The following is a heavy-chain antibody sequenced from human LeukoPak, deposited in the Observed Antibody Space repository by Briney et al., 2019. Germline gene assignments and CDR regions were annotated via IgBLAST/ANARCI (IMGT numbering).Heavy chain of an antibody. CDR3: ARGSYGYDY. V-gene: IGHV3-74*01. Sequence: PGGSLRLSCAASGFTFSSYWMHWVRQAPGKGLLWVSRINTDGSSTTYADSVKGRFTISRDNAKNTLYLQMNSLRAEDTAVYYCARGSYGYDYWGQGTPVTVSS. J-gene: IGHJ4*02. CDR2: INTDGSST. CDR1: GFTFSSYW. D-gene: IGHD5-18*01.